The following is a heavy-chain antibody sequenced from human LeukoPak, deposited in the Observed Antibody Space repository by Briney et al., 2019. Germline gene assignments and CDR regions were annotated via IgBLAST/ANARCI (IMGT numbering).Heavy chain of an antibody. D-gene: IGHD4-23*01. J-gene: IGHJ4*02. V-gene: IGHV3-23*01. CDR1: GFTFSSYA. CDR3: AKPLEKYTYGGNFDY. CDR2: ISSSADST. Sequence: PGGSLRLSCAASGFTFSSYAMSWVRQAPGKGLAWVSVISSSADSTYYADSVKGRFTISRDNSKNTLYLQMNNLRAEDTALYYCAKPLEKYTYGGNFDYWGQGILVTVSS.